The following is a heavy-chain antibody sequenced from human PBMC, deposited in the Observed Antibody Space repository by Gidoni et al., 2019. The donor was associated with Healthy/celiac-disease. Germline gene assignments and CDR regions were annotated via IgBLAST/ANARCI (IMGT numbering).Heavy chain of an antibody. CDR1: GYSFPSYW. CDR2: IYPGDSDT. D-gene: IGHD2-15*01. J-gene: IGHJ3*02. V-gene: IGHV5-51*01. Sequence: EVQLVQSGAEVKKPGESLKISCKGSGYSFPSYWIGWLRQMPGKGLAWMGIIYPGDSDTRYSPAFQGQVTISADKSISTAYLQWSSLKASDTAMYYCARLCSGGSCSDAFDIWGQGTMVTVSS. CDR3: ARLCSGGSCSDAFDI.